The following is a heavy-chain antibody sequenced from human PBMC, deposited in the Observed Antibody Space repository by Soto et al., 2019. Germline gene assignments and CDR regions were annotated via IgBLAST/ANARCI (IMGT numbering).Heavy chain of an antibody. D-gene: IGHD3-22*01. CDR3: AGGDYYHSSGYYFYYYTMDV. CDR2: MSARNGNT. CDR1: GYTFTSYG. Sequence: ASVNVSCKASGYTFTSYGISWVRQAPGQGLEWMGWMSARNGNTSYAQKFQDRVTMTTNTSTNTAYMELRSLRSDDTAVYYCAGGDYYHSSGYYFYYYTMDVWGQGTTVTVSS. J-gene: IGHJ6*01. V-gene: IGHV1-18*01.